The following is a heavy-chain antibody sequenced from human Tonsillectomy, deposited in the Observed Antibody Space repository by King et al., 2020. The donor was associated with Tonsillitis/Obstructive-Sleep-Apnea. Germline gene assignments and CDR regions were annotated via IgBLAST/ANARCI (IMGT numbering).Heavy chain of an antibody. D-gene: IGHD3-3*01. CDR3: ARVTIFGVVIEAFDI. V-gene: IGHV3-53*01. Sequence: EVQLVESGGGLIQPGGSLRLSCAASGFTVSSNYMSWVRQAPGTGLEWVSVIYSGDTTYYADSVRGRFTISRDNSKTTLYLQMNSLRAEDTAVYYCARVTIFGVVIEAFDIWGQGKMVTVSS. CDR1: GFTVSSNY. J-gene: IGHJ3*02. CDR2: IYSGDTT.